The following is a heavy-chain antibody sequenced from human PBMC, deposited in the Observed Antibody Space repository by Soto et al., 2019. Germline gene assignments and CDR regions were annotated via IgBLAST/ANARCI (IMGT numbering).Heavy chain of an antibody. V-gene: IGHV1-69*05. CDR1: GDIFSGYS. CDR2: IIPIFGTT. Sequence: QVQLVQSGAEVKKPGSSVKVSCKTSGDIFSGYSISWVRQAPGQGLEWMGGIIPIFGTTNYAQRFHGRVKXTXDXXTSTVYMELYSLKSEDTAVYYCARDLGSGYDPGDYWGQGTLVTVSS. CDR3: ARDLGSGYDPGDY. D-gene: IGHD5-12*01. J-gene: IGHJ4*02.